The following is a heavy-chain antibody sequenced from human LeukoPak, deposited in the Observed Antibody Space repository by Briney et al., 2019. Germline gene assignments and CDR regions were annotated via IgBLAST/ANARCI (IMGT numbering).Heavy chain of an antibody. CDR3: ASSHSGRAFDI. V-gene: IGHV4-39*01. Sequence: SETLSLTCTVSGGSISSYYWGWIRQPPGKGLEWIGSIYYSGSTYYNPSLKSRVTISVDTSKNQFSLKLSSVTAADTAVYYCASSHSGRAFDIWGQGTMVTVSS. D-gene: IGHD2-15*01. J-gene: IGHJ3*02. CDR2: IYYSGST. CDR1: GGSISSYY.